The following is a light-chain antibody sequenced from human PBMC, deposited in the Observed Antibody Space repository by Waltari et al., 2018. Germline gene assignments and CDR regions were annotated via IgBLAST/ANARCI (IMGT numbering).Light chain of an antibody. CDR2: GAS. Sequence: VILTQSPATLSLSPGERATLSCRATQSVSNYLAWYQQKPGQAPRLLIYGASSSATGIPDRFSGSGFGTEFTLTIRSLEPEDFAVYYCQKYSSSPHSFGQGTKVEIK. V-gene: IGKV3-20*01. J-gene: IGKJ2*03. CDR1: QSVSNY. CDR3: QKYSSSPHS.